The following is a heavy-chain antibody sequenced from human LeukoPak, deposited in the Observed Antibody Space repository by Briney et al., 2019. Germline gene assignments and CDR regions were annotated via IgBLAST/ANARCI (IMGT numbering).Heavy chain of an antibody. J-gene: IGHJ4*02. CDR3: AKGRVVVATPTHFDY. CDR1: GFTFSSYA. V-gene: IGHV3-23*01. D-gene: IGHD5-12*01. CDR2: ISGSGDST. Sequence: GGSLRLSCAASGFTFSSYAMSWVRQVPGKGLEWVSGISGSGDSTYYADSVKGRFTISRDNSKNTLYLQMNSLRAEDTAVYYCAKGRVVVATPTHFDYWGQGTLVTVSS.